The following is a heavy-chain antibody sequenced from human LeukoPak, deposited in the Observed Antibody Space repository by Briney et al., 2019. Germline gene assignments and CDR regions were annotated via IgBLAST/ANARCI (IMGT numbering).Heavy chain of an antibody. D-gene: IGHD5-18*01. CDR3: ARAGPERGYSYGPLDNYFDY. J-gene: IGHJ4*02. CDR2: IKQDGSEK. Sequence: GGSLRLSCAASGFTFSSYGMSWVRQAPGKGLEWVANIKQDGSEKYYVDSVKGRFTISRDNAKNSVYLQMNSLRAEDTAVYYCARAGPERGYSYGPLDNYFDYWGQGTLVTVSS. CDR1: GFTFSSYG. V-gene: IGHV3-7*01.